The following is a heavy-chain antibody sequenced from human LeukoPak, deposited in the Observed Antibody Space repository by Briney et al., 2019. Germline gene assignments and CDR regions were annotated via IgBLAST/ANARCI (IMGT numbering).Heavy chain of an antibody. V-gene: IGHV3-33*06. CDR3: AKDKDTPATAQPQRGYFES. CDR2: IWYDGSHQ. CDR1: GFPFGGSG. D-gene: IGHD2-15*01. J-gene: IGHJ4*02. Sequence: GGSLRLSCAASGFPFGGSGMHWVRQAPGKGLEWVAVIWYDGSHQYYADSVKGRFTISRDNSKNTLDLQMNSLRVEDTAVYFCAKDKDTPATAQPQRGYFESWGQGTLVTVSS.